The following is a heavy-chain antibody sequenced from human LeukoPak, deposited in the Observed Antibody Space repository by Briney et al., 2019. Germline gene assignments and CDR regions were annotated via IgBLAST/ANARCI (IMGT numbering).Heavy chain of an antibody. CDR1: GFTFSSYA. D-gene: IGHD6-13*01. J-gene: IGHJ6*02. V-gene: IGHV3-30-3*01. Sequence: GGSLRLSCVASGFTFSSYAMHWVRQAPGKGLEWVAVISYDGSNKYYADSVKGRFTISRDNSKNTLYLQMNSLRAEDTAVYYCARGAGRSSSWSLGMDVWGQGTTVTVSS. CDR2: ISYDGSNK. CDR3: ARGAGRSSSWSLGMDV.